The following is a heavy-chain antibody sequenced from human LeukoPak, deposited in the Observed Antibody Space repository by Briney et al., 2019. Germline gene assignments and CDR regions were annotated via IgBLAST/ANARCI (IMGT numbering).Heavy chain of an antibody. J-gene: IGHJ6*02. V-gene: IGHV3-7*01. Sequence: GGSLRLFCAASGFTFSDSWMSWVRQAPGKGLEWVANIKQDGSDRYYVDSVKGRFTISRDNAKNSLYLQMNSLRVDDTAVYYCATYINWVAGDVWGQGTTVTVSS. CDR3: ATYINWVAGDV. CDR1: GFTFSDSW. CDR2: IKQDGSDR. D-gene: IGHD1-1*01.